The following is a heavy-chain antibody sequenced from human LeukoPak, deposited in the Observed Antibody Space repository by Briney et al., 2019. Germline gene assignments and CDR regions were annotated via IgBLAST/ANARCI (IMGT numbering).Heavy chain of an antibody. CDR2: IYNSGST. CDR1: GYSISSGHY. CDR3: ARQGGWTGGALGWFDP. D-gene: IGHD2-15*01. Sequence: SETLSLTCTVSGYSISSGHYWGWIRQAPGKGLEWIGSIYNSGSTYYNPSLKSLVTISVDMSKNQFSLKMSSVTAADTAVYYCARQGGWTGGALGWFDPWGQGTLVTVSS. J-gene: IGHJ5*02. V-gene: IGHV4-38-2*02.